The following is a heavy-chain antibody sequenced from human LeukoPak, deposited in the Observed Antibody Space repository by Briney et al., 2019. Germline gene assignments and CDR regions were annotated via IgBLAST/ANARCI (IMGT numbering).Heavy chain of an antibody. Sequence: GGSLKLSCVASGFTFSTYAMTWVRQAPVKGLECVSVIRGSGGSTYYADSVKGRFTISRDNSKNTLYLQMNSPRAEDTAVYYCAMGPYYYDSSGYYYWGQGNLVTVSS. V-gene: IGHV3-23*01. J-gene: IGHJ4*02. D-gene: IGHD3-22*01. CDR1: GFTFSTYA. CDR3: AMGPYYYDSSGYYY. CDR2: IRGSGGST.